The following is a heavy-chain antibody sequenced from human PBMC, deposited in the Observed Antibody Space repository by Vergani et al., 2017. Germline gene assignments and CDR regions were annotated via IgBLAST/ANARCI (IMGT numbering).Heavy chain of an antibody. J-gene: IGHJ4*02. D-gene: IGHD2-21*01. CDR1: GFTFRSYG. CDR2: ISYDGSNK. Sequence: QVQLVESGGGVVQPGRSLRLSCAASGFTFRSYGMHWVRQAPGKGLEWVAVISYDGSNKYYADSVKGRFTISRDNSKNTLYLQMNSLRAEDTAVDYCAKDYEHIVVVIATQPDYWGQGTLVTVSS. CDR3: AKDYEHIVVVIATQPDY. V-gene: IGHV3-30*18.